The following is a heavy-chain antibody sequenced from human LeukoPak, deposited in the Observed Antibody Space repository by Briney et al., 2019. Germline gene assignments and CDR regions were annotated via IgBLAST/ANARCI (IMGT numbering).Heavy chain of an antibody. CDR1: GFTFSSYA. D-gene: IGHD1-1*01. CDR3: ARGPPWAYNYYFDY. CDR2: ISYDGSNK. V-gene: IGHV3-30-3*01. J-gene: IGHJ4*02. Sequence: GGSLRLSCAASGFTFSSYAMHWVRQAPGKGLEWVAVISYDGSNKYHADSVKGRFTISRDNSKNTLYLQMNSLRAEDTAVYYCARGPPWAYNYYFDYWGQGTLVTVSS.